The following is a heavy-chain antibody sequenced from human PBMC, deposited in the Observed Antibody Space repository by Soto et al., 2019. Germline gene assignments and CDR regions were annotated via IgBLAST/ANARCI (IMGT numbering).Heavy chain of an antibody. D-gene: IGHD6-19*01. CDR3: AKDMVQWLVAGAFDI. Sequence: GGSLRLSCAASGFTFDDYAMHWVRQAPGKGLEWVSGISWNSGSIGYADSVKGRFTISRDNAKNSLYLQMNSLRAEDTALYYCAKDMVQWLVAGAFDIWGQGTMVTVSS. V-gene: IGHV3-9*01. CDR2: ISWNSGSI. J-gene: IGHJ3*02. CDR1: GFTFDDYA.